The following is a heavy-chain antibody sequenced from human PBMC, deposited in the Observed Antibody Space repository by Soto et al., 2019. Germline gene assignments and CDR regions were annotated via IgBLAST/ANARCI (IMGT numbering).Heavy chain of an antibody. Sequence: PGGSLILSCAASGVTFSSYAMILVRQAPGKGLEWVSAISGSGGSTYYADSVKGRFTISRDNSKNALYLQMNSLGAEDTAVYYCEKLTEYYYGPYGMDVWGQGTTVTVSS. V-gene: IGHV3-23*01. J-gene: IGHJ6*02. CDR1: GVTFSSYA. D-gene: IGHD3-10*01. CDR3: EKLTEYYYGPYGMDV. CDR2: ISGSGGST.